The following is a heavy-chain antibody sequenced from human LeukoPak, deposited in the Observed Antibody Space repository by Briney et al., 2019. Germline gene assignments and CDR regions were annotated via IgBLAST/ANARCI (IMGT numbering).Heavy chain of an antibody. D-gene: IGHD6-19*01. CDR3: ASGFGSSGRSGTSLDY. V-gene: IGHV4-34*01. CDR1: GFTFSDYY. CDR2: INHSGST. Sequence: LRLSCAASGFTFSDYYMSWIRQPPGKGLEWIGEINHSGSTNYNPSLKSRVTISVDTSKNQFSLKLTSVTAADTAVYYCASGFGSSGRSGTSLDYWGQGTLVTVSS. J-gene: IGHJ4*02.